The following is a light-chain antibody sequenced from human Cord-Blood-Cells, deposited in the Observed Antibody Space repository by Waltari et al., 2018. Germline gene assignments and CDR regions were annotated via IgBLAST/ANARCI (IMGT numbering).Light chain of an antibody. CDR2: KAS. Sequence: DIQMTQSPSTLSASVGDRVTITCRASQSISSWLAWYQQKPGKAPKLLIYKASSLESWVPSRFSGSGSGTEFTLTISSLQPDDFATYYCQQYNSYSFVTFGQGTKLEIK. V-gene: IGKV1-5*03. CDR1: QSISSW. J-gene: IGKJ2*01. CDR3: QQYNSYSFVT.